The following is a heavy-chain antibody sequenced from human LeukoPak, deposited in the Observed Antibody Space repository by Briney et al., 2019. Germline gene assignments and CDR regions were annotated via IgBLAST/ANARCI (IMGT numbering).Heavy chain of an antibody. J-gene: IGHJ6*04. Sequence: ASVKVSCKASGYTFTGYYMHWVRQAPGQGLEWMGRINPNSGGANYAQRFQGRVTMTRATSISTAYMELSRLRSDDTAVYYCARDFCGGDCYSRSTYMDVWGKGTTVTVSS. CDR3: ARDFCGGDCYSRSTYMDV. D-gene: IGHD2-21*02. CDR1: GYTFTGYY. V-gene: IGHV1-2*06. CDR2: INPNSGGA.